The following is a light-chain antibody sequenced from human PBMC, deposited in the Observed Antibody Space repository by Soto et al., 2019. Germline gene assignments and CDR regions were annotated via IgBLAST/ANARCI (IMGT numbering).Light chain of an antibody. V-gene: IGLV2-14*01. CDR3: SSYTSSSTPNSV. CDR2: EVS. J-gene: IGLJ1*01. Sequence: QSALTQPASVSGSPGQAITISCTGTSSDVGGYNYVSWYQQHPGKAPKLMIYEVSNRPSGVSNRFSGSKSGNTASLTISGLQAEDEADYYCSSYTSSSTPNSVFGTGTKATVL. CDR1: SSDVGGYNY.